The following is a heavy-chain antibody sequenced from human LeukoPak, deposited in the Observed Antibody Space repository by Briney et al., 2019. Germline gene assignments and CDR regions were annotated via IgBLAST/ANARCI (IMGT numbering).Heavy chain of an antibody. CDR1: GFTFSSYW. D-gene: IGHD1-26*01. CDR2: INHNGNVN. CDR3: ASSGSYRFDY. V-gene: IGHV3-7*01. Sequence: GGSLRLSCAASGFTFSSYWMNWARQAPGKGLEWVASINHNGNVNYYVDSVKGRFTISRDNAKNSLYLQMNSLRDEDTAVYYCASSGSYRFDYWGQGTLVTVSS. J-gene: IGHJ4*02.